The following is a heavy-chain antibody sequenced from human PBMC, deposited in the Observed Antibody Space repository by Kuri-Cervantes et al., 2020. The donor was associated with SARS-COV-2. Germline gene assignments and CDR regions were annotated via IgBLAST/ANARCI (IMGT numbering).Heavy chain of an antibody. Sequence: GESLKISCAASGFTFSSYEMNWVRQAPGKGLEWVSSISSSSSYIYYADSVKGRFTISRDNAKNSLYLQMNSLRAEDTAVYYCARDRRGVIVGAHRHAFDIWGQGTMVTVSS. V-gene: IGHV3-21*01. CDR3: ARDRRGVIVGAHRHAFDI. CDR2: ISSSSSYI. J-gene: IGHJ3*02. D-gene: IGHD1-26*01. CDR1: GFTFSSYE.